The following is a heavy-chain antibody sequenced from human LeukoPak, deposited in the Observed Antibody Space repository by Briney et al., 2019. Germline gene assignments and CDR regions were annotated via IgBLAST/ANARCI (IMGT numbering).Heavy chain of an antibody. D-gene: IGHD3-3*01. Sequence: SETLSLTCAVYGGSFSGYYWSWIRQPPGKGLEWIGEINHSGGTNYNPSLKSRVTISVDTSKNQFSLKLSSVTAADTAVYYCARHQRVARGSGYSDYWGQGTLVTVSS. V-gene: IGHV4-34*01. CDR1: GGSFSGYY. J-gene: IGHJ4*02. CDR2: INHSGGT. CDR3: ARHQRVARGSGYSDY.